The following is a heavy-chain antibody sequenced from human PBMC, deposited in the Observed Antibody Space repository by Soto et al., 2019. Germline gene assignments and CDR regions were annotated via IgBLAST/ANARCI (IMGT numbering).Heavy chain of an antibody. CDR3: ARVESASWLDY. J-gene: IGHJ4*02. V-gene: IGHV1-69*06. CDR2: IIPIFGTA. CDR1: GGTFSSYA. Sequence: GASVKVSCKASGGTFSSYAISWVRQAPGQGLEWMGGIIPIFGTANYAQKFQGRVTISVDRSKNQFSLKLNSVTAADTAVYYCARVESASWLDYWGQGTLVTVSS. D-gene: IGHD2-2*01.